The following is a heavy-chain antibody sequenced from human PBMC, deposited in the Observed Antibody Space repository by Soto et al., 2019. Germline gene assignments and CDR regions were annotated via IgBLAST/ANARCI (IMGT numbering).Heavy chain of an antibody. CDR1: GYTFSTYG. D-gene: IGHD3-3*01. J-gene: IGHJ5*02. Sequence: ASVKVSCKTSGYTFSTYGINWVRQAPGQGLELMGWISAYDGKTTYAEKFQGRVTLTTDTSTSTAYMELRSLRSDDTAIYYCARDPHEFWTSYWFDPWGQGTPVTVSS. V-gene: IGHV1-18*01. CDR2: ISAYDGKT. CDR3: ARDPHEFWTSYWFDP.